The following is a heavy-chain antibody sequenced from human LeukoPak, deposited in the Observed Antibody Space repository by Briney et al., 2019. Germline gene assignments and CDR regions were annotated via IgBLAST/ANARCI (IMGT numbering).Heavy chain of an antibody. CDR3: ARKAAVFYGLDV. J-gene: IGHJ6*02. V-gene: IGHV3-64*01. CDR2: ISSNGDST. CDR1: GFTFGSYA. D-gene: IGHD6-13*01. Sequence: GGSLRLSCAASGFTFGSYAMQWVRQAPGKGLECVSAISSNGDSTYYANSVKGRFAISRDNSKNTLFLQMGSLRADDMAVYYCARKAAVFYGLDVWGQGTTVTVSS.